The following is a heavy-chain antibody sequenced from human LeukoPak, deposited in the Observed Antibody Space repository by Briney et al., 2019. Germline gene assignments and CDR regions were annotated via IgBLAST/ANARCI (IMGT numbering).Heavy chain of an antibody. CDR1: GGTFSSYA. CDR3: ARVSTSCYCIDP. J-gene: IGHJ5*02. D-gene: IGHD2-2*01. CDR2: IIPIFGTA. V-gene: IGHV1-69*06. Sequence: GASVKVSCKASGGTFSSYAISWVRQAPGQGLEWMGGIIPIFGTANYAQKFQGRVTITADKSTSTAYMELSSLRSEDTAVYYCARVSTSCYCIDPWGQGTLVTVSS.